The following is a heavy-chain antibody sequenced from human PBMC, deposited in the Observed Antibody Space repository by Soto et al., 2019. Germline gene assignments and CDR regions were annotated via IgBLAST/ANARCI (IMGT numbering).Heavy chain of an antibody. J-gene: IGHJ4*02. CDR1: GGTFSSYA. D-gene: IGHD1-7*01. Sequence: SVKVSCKASGGTFSSYAISWVRQAPGQGLEWMGGIIPIFGTANYAQKFQGRVTITADKSTSTAYMELSSLRSEDTAVYYCARDPGRPLITGTTDWGQGTLVTVSS. CDR2: IIPIFGTA. CDR3: ARDPGRPLITGTTD. V-gene: IGHV1-69*06.